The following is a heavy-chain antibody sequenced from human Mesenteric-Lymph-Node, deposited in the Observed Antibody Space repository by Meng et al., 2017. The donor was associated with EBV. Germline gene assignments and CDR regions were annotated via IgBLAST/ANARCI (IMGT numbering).Heavy chain of an antibody. CDR3: ARALSRSTNSYFDY. CDR1: GGSITSNSW. D-gene: IGHD2-2*01. J-gene: IGHJ4*02. Sequence: QVQLQESGPGLVKLSXXLSPICAVSGGSITSNSWWSWVRQPPGKGLEWIGEIYHTGGTNYNPSFKSRVTISVDKSQNQFSLRVTSVTAADTAVYYCARALSRSTNSYFDYWGRGTLVTVSS. V-gene: IGHV4-4*02. CDR2: IYHTGGT.